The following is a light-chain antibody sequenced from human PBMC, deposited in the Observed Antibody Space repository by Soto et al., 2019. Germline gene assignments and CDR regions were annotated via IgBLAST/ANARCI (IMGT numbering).Light chain of an antibody. CDR1: SSDVGAYNY. V-gene: IGLV2-11*01. CDR2: AVT. J-gene: IGLJ3*02. Sequence: QSALTQPRSVSGSPGQSVTISCTGTSSDVGAYNYVSWYQQHPGKAPKLMMYAVTKRPSGVPDRFSGSKSGNTASLTISGLQAEDEADYYCCSYAGSYTWVFGGGTKVTVL. CDR3: CSYAGSYTWV.